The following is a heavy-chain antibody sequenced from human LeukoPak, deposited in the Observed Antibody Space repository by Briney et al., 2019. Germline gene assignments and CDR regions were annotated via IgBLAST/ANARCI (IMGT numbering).Heavy chain of an antibody. CDR3: ATIVGATTGWFDP. CDR1: GYNLTSYS. D-gene: IGHD1-26*01. V-gene: IGHV1-18*01. CDR2: ISADIGHT. J-gene: IGHJ5*02. Sequence: ASVKVSCKASGYNLTSYSISWVRQAPGQGLEWMGWISADIGHTNYAQKLQGRVTMATDTSTSTAYMELRSLRSDDTAVYFCATIVGATTGWFDPWGQGTLVTVSS.